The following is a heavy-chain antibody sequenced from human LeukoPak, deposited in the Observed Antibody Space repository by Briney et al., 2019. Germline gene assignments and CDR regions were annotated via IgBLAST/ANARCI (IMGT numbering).Heavy chain of an antibody. CDR2: VNPNSGGT. CDR1: GYTFTDFY. CDR3: ARADTMLVYFDY. V-gene: IGHV1-2*02. J-gene: IGHJ4*02. D-gene: IGHD3-22*01. Sequence: ASVKVPCKISGYTFTDFYFHWVRQAPGQGLEWMGWVNPNSGGTIYAQKFQDRVTMTRDMSISTVYMELSRLRSDDTAIYYCARADTMLVYFDYWGQGTLVTVSS.